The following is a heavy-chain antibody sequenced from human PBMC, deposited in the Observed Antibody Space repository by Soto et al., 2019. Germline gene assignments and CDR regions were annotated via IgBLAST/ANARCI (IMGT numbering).Heavy chain of an antibody. Sequence: WQTLSLTCAISGDSVSSNSAAWNWIRQSPSRGLEWLGRTYYRSKWYNDYAVSVKSRITINPDTSKNQFSLQLNSVTPEDTAVYYCARDEYCSGGSCYLYWFDPWGQGTLVTVSS. CDR2: TYYRSKWYN. D-gene: IGHD2-15*01. CDR1: GDSVSSNSAA. CDR3: ARDEYCSGGSCYLYWFDP. V-gene: IGHV6-1*01. J-gene: IGHJ5*02.